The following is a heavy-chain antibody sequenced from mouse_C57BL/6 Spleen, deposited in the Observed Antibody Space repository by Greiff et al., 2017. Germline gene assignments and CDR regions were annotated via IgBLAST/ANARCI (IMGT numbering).Heavy chain of an antibody. D-gene: IGHD1-1*01. CDR1: GFNITDYY. CDR3: ASDYCGSFDY. Sequence: EVQLQQSGAELVKPGASVKLSCTASGFNITDYYMHWVKQRTEQGLEWIGRIDPENGDTKYDPKFQGKATITADTSSNTAYLQLSSLTSEDTVVYYCASDYCGSFDYWGQGTTLTVSS. CDR2: IDPENGDT. J-gene: IGHJ2*01. V-gene: IGHV14-2*01.